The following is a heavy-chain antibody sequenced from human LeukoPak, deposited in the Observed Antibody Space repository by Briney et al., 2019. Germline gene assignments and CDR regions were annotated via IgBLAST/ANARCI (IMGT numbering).Heavy chain of an antibody. CDR2: ISGSGGST. J-gene: IGHJ4*02. CDR3: ARMGRQQLVLDY. Sequence: GGTLRLSCAASGLTFSSYGMSWVRQAPGKGLEWVSAISGSGGSTYYADSVKGRFTISRDNAKNSLYLQMNSLRAEDTAVYYCARMGRQQLVLDYWGQGTLVTVSS. V-gene: IGHV3-23*01. D-gene: IGHD6-13*01. CDR1: GLTFSSYG.